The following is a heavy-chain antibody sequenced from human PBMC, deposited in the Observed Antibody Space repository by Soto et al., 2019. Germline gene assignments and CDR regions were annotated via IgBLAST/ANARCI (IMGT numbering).Heavy chain of an antibody. V-gene: IGHV3-9*01. J-gene: IGHJ4*02. CDR2: ISWNGEIK. CDR1: GFVFGDFA. CDR3: IKDIVSYCGSGVSCYAHFHS. D-gene: IGHD2-2*01. Sequence: GGSLRLSCSTTGFVFGDFAMHWVRLVPGKGLEWVSGISWNGEIKDCADSVKGRFTISRDDAKNSLYLQMNSLRREDTATYYCIKDIVSYCGSGVSCYAHFHSWGQGA.